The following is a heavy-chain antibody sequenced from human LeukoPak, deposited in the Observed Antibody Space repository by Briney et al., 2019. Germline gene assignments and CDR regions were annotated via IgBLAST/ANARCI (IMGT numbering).Heavy chain of an antibody. CDR3: ASTVPRPAPYYFDY. V-gene: IGHV3-48*01. J-gene: IGHJ4*02. CDR2: ISSSSSTI. Sequence: GGSLRLSCAASGFTFSSYSMNWVRQAPGKGLEWVSYISSSSSTIYYADSVKGRFTISRDNAKNSLYLQMNSLRAEDTAVYYCASTVPRPAPYYFDYWGQGTLVTVSS. CDR1: GFTFSSYS. D-gene: IGHD6-25*01.